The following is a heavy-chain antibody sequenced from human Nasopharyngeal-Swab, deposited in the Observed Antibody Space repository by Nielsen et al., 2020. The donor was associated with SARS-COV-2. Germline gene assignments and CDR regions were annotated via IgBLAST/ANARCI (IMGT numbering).Heavy chain of an antibody. Sequence: VRQAPGKGLEWVSYISSSSSTIYYADSVKGRFTISRDNAENSLYLQMNSLRAEDTAVYYCARAVDIVVVVAASDYWGQGTLVTVSS. V-gene: IGHV3-48*04. J-gene: IGHJ4*02. CDR3: ARAVDIVVVVAASDY. D-gene: IGHD2-15*01. CDR2: ISSSSSTI.